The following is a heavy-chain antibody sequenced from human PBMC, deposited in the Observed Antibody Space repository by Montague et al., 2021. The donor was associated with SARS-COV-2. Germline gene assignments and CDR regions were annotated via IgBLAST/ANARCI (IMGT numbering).Heavy chain of an antibody. CDR3: ARGAKYYGFYHPFED. CDR1: DGSINTDTYF. CDR2: IWTSGTT. Sequence: TLSLTCTVSDGSINTDTYFWSWIRQPAGKGLEWIGRIWTSGTTKYNPTLKSRVTMSMDTSKEQFSLNVTSVTAADTAVYYCARGAKYYGFYHPFEDWGQGALVTVSS. D-gene: IGHD3-16*01. V-gene: IGHV4-61*02. J-gene: IGHJ4*02.